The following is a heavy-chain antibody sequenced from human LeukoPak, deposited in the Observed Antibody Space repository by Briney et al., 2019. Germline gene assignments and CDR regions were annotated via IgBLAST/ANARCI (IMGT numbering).Heavy chain of an antibody. CDR1: GGSISSYY. J-gene: IGHJ4*02. V-gene: IGHV4-59*01. CDR2: IYYSGST. D-gene: IGHD6-6*01. Sequence: PSETLSLTCTVSGGSISSYYWSWIRQPPGKGLEWIGYIYYSGSTNYNPSLKSRVTISVDTSKNQFSLKLSSVTAADTAVYYCARLSMEAARLFDYWGQGTLVTVSS. CDR3: ARLSMEAARLFDY.